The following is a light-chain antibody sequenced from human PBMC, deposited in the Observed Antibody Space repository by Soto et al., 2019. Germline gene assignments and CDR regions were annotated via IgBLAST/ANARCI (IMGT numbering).Light chain of an antibody. J-gene: IGLJ1*01. Sequence: QSGLTQPPSASGCPGRSVTISCTGTSGDADGYDYLSWYQQRPGKAPKLLIHEVTKRPSGVPDRFSGSKSDNTASLTVSALQAEDEADYYCSSYAGRTPYVFGTGTKVTVL. CDR1: SGDADGYDY. CDR2: EVT. CDR3: SSYAGRTPYV. V-gene: IGLV2-8*01.